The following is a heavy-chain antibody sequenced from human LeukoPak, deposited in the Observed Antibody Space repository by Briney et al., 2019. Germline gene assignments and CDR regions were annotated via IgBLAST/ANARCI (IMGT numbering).Heavy chain of an antibody. CDR2: INHSGST. Sequence: SETLSLTCAVYGRSFSGYYWSWIRQPPGKGLEWIGEINHSGSTNYNPSLKSRVTISVDTSKNQFSLKLSSVTAADTAVYYCPRGPGLNSSRRHDYWGQGTLVTVSS. D-gene: IGHD6-13*01. CDR3: PRGPGLNSSRRHDY. J-gene: IGHJ4*02. V-gene: IGHV4-34*01. CDR1: GRSFSGYY.